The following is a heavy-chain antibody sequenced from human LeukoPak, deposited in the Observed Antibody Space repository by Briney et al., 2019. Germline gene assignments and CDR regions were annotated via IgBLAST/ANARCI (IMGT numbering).Heavy chain of an antibody. D-gene: IGHD1-1*01. V-gene: IGHV3-53*01. J-gene: IGHJ3*02. CDR2: IYSGGST. Sequence: GGSLRLSCAASGFTVSSNYMSWVRQAPGKGLEWVSVIYSGGSTYYADSVKGRFAISRDNSKNTLYLQMNSLRAEDTAVYYCARPGTTEYYAFDIWGQGTMVTVSS. CDR1: GFTVSSNY. CDR3: ARPGTTEYYAFDI.